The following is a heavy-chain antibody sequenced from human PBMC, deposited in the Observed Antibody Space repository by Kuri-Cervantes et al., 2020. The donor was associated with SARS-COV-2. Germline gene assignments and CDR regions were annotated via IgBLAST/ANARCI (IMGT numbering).Heavy chain of an antibody. CDR1: GGTFSSYA. V-gene: IGHV1-69*05. J-gene: IGHJ3*02. CDR2: INPIFGTA. D-gene: IGHD2-2*01. Sequence: SVKVSCKASGGTFSSYAISWVRQATGQGLEWIGGINPIFGTASYAQKFQGRVTITTDASTSTAYMELSSLRSEDTAVYYCASYPGDIVGVPADDAFDIWGQGTLVTVSS. CDR3: ASYPGDIVGVPADDAFDI.